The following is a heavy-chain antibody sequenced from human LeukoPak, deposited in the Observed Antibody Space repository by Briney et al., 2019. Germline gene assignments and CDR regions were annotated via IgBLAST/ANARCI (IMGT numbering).Heavy chain of an antibody. CDR2: ISPDSTFI. CDR1: GFTFSTDG. V-gene: IGHV3-21*01. CDR3: ANFQTVGVKSFEH. J-gene: IGHJ5*02. Sequence: GGSLRLSCAGSGFTFSTDGMNRVRQAPGKGLEWVSSISPDSTFIPQADSVKGRFTISRDNAKNSLYLQMESLRVEDTAVYYCANFQTVGVKSFEHWGQGTLVTVSS. D-gene: IGHD1-26*01.